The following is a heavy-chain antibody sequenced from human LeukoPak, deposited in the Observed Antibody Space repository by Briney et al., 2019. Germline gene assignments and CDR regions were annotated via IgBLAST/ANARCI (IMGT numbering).Heavy chain of an antibody. CDR3: AKIAEYHLRYYFDY. CDR1: GHTFSSYG. Sequence: ASVRVSCTASGHTFSSYGFAWVRQAPGQGLEWMGWISAYDGDTNYAQKIQGRVTMTTDTSTTTAYMELRSLRSDDTAVYYCAKIAEYHLRYYFDYWGQGTLVTVSS. V-gene: IGHV1-18*01. D-gene: IGHD2-2*01. CDR2: ISAYDGDT. J-gene: IGHJ4*02.